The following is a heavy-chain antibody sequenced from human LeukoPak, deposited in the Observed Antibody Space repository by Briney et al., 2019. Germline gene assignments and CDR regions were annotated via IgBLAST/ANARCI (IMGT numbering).Heavy chain of an antibody. CDR3: GRDPNGDYVGAFEF. Sequence: GGSLRLSCAASGFTFSKYALVWVRQAPGKGLEWVSASSSGGSNPLYADAVKGRFTISRDNSENTLYLQMDSLRAEDTAVYYCGRDPNGDYVGAFEFWGRGTMVIVSS. CDR2: SSSGGSNP. J-gene: IGHJ3*01. V-gene: IGHV3-23*01. CDR1: GFTFSKYA. D-gene: IGHD4-17*01.